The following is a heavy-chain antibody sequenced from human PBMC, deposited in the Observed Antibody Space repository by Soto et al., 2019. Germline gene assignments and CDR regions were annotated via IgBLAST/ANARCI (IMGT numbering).Heavy chain of an antibody. J-gene: IGHJ2*01. V-gene: IGHV4-4*02. CDR1: GGSISSSKW. CDR3: ASQDYSSSTDASFLVNGDFEL. Sequence: QMQLQESGPGLVKPSGTLSLTCGVSGGSISSSKWWTWVRQPPGKGPEWIGEIYHSGSTNYNPSPTSRVTTPLAQSXXPCSLTLTAVTAADTAVYYCASQDYSSSTDASFLVNGDFELWGRGILVTVSS. D-gene: IGHD6-6*01. CDR2: IYHSGST.